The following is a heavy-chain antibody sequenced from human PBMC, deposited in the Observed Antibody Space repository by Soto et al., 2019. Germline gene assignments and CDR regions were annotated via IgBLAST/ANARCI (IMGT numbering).Heavy chain of an antibody. Sequence: LRLSCAASGFTFSSYAMSWVRQAPGKGLEWVSAISGSGGSTYYADSVKGRFTISRDNSKNTLYLQMNSLRAEDTAVYYCAKATYSSGWAHFDYWGQGTLVTVSS. CDR3: AKATYSSGWAHFDY. D-gene: IGHD6-19*01. CDR1: GFTFSSYA. V-gene: IGHV3-23*01. J-gene: IGHJ4*02. CDR2: ISGSGGST.